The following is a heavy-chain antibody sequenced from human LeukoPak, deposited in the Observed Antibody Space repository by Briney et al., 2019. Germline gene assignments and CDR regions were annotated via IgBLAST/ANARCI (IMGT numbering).Heavy chain of an antibody. J-gene: IGHJ4*02. CDR2: INSKSGGT. CDR1: GYTFTSYG. CDR3: ARGQGTYYYGSGSIPFDY. V-gene: IGHV1-2*02. Sequence: GASVKVSCKASGYTFTSYGISWVRQAPGQGLEWMGWINSKSGGTNYAQKFQGRVAMTRDTSISTAYMELSRLRSDDTAVYYCARGQGTYYYGSGSIPFDYWGQGTLVTVSS. D-gene: IGHD3-10*01.